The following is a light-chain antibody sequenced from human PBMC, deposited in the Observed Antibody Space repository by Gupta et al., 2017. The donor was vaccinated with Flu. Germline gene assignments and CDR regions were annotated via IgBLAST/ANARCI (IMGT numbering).Light chain of an antibody. Sequence: PASVSASVGDRVTITWRASQGVGTWIAWYQQKPGKAPKLLIYHASTLQSGVPSRFSGSGSGTDFTLTITGLQPEDFATYYCQQADNFPRTFGQGTKVEVK. V-gene: IGKV1-12*01. CDR2: HAS. CDR3: QQADNFPRT. J-gene: IGKJ1*01. CDR1: QGVGTW.